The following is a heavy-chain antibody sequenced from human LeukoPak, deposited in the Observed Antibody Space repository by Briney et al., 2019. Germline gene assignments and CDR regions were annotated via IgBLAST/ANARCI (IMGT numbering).Heavy chain of an antibody. Sequence: PSETLSLTCAVSGASISGSGYYWGWIRQPPGRGLEWIGYIYNSGSTNYNPSLKSRVTISLDTSKNQFSLKLSSVTAADTAVYYCARRHARGYCSSTSCYRFDPNFDYWGQGTLVTVSS. J-gene: IGHJ4*02. V-gene: IGHV4-61*05. D-gene: IGHD2-2*02. CDR3: ARRHARGYCSSTSCYRFDPNFDY. CDR1: GASISGSGYY. CDR2: IYNSGST.